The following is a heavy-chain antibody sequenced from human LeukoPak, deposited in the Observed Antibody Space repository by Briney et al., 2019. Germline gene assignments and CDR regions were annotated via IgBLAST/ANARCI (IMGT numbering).Heavy chain of an antibody. V-gene: IGHV3-23*01. CDR1: GFTSSSYA. CDR3: AKDYYYDSSGYYSYFDY. Sequence: GGSLRLSCAASGFTSSSYAMSWVRQAPGKGLEWVTGISGSGGSTYYADSAKGRFTISRDNPKNTLYLQMNSLRAEDTAVYYCAKDYYYDSSGYYSYFDYWGQGTLVTVSS. D-gene: IGHD3-22*01. J-gene: IGHJ4*02. CDR2: ISGSGGST.